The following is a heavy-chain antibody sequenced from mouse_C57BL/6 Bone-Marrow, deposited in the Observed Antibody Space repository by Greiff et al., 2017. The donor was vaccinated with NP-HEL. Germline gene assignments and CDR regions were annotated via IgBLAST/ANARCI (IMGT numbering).Heavy chain of an antibody. J-gene: IGHJ1*03. D-gene: IGHD2-3*01. CDR2: IHPNSGST. CDR3: ARGGYYVHWYFDV. Sequence: QVQLKQSGAELVKPGASVKLSCKASGYTFTSYWMHWVKQRPGQGLEWIGMIHPNSGSTNYNEKFKSKATLTVDKSSSTAYMQLSSLTSEDSAVYYCARGGYYVHWYFDVGGTGTTVTVSS. CDR1: GYTFTSYW. V-gene: IGHV1-64*01.